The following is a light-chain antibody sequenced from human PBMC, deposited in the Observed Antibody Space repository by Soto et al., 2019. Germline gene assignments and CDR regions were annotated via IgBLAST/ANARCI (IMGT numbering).Light chain of an antibody. CDR1: QSVLYSSNNKNY. CDR2: WAS. V-gene: IGKV4-1*01. Sequence: DIVMTQSPDSLAVSLGESATINCKSSQSVLYSSNNKNYLAWYQQKPGQSPKLLIYWASTRESGVPDRFSGSGSGTDFTLTISSLQAEDVAIYYCQHYYSTPPAFXQGTKVDIK. CDR3: QHYYSTPPA. J-gene: IGKJ1*01.